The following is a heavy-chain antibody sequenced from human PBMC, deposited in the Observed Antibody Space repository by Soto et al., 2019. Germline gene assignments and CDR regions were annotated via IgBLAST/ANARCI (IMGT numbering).Heavy chain of an antibody. CDR2: ISQDGTDT. J-gene: IGHJ2*01. Sequence: EAQLVESGGGLVQPGGSLRLSCGASGITFSRCLMSWVRQAPGKGLEWVASISQDGTDTDYVDSVKGRFAISRDNPKNPLCLQMNSLRADDTAVYYCARDPLSYGDYAQTYWYFDLWGRGTRVTVSS. CDR1: GITFSRCL. CDR3: ARDPLSYGDYAQTYWYFDL. D-gene: IGHD4-17*01. V-gene: IGHV3-7*01.